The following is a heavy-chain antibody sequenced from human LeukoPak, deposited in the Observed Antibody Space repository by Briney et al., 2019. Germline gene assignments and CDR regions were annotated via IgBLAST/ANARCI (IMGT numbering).Heavy chain of an antibody. V-gene: IGHV5-51*01. CDR2: VYPGDSDT. CDR3: ARLGYYGSGSYVTDAFDI. Sequence: AASLQISCKGAGYSFTSYWIGCVRQLPGKGLEWRGIVYPGDSDTRYSPSFQGQVTISADKSNNTAYLQWSSLKASDPRVYYCARLGYYGSGSYVTDAFDIWGQGTMVTVS. CDR1: GYSFTSYW. D-gene: IGHD3-10*01. J-gene: IGHJ3*02.